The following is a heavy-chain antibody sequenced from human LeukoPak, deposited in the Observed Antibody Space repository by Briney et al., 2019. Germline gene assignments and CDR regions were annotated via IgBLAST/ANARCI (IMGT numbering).Heavy chain of an antibody. CDR1: GGSISSYY. J-gene: IGHJ5*02. D-gene: IGHD6-13*01. CDR3: ARVIIAAAGKGWFDP. CDR2: IYYSGST. V-gene: IGHV4-59*01. Sequence: SETLSLTCTVSGGSISSYYWSWIRQPPGKGLEWIGYIYYSGSTNYNPSLKSRVTLSVDTSKNQFSLKLSSVTAADTAVYYCARVIIAAAGKGWFDPWGQGTLVTVSS.